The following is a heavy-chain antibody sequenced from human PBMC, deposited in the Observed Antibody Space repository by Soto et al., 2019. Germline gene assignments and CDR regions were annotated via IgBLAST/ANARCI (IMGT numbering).Heavy chain of an antibody. V-gene: IGHV4-39*01. CDR3: ARTRPRIVVMVDATHAPNCFDP. CDR2: IYYSGST. J-gene: IGHJ5*02. Sequence: TSETLSLTCTVSGGSISSSSYYWGWIRQPPGKGLEWIGSIYYSGSTYYNPSLKSRVTISVDTSKNQFSLKLSSVTAADTAVYYCARTRPRIVVMVDATHAPNCFDPWGQGTLVTVSS. D-gene: IGHD2-15*01. CDR1: GGSISSSSYY.